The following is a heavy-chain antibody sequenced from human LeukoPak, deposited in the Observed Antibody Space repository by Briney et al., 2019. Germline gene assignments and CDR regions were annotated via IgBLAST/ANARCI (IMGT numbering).Heavy chain of an antibody. J-gene: IGHJ4*02. V-gene: IGHV1-18*01. CDR1: GGTFSSYA. D-gene: IGHD6-19*01. CDR3: ARDVVVAVAGTTPLDY. Sequence: ASVKVSCKASGGTFSSYAISWVRQAPGQGLEWMGWISAYNGNTNYAQKLQGRVTMTTDTSTSTAYMELRSLRSDDTAVYYCARDVVVAVAGTTPLDYWGQGTLVTVSS. CDR2: ISAYNGNT.